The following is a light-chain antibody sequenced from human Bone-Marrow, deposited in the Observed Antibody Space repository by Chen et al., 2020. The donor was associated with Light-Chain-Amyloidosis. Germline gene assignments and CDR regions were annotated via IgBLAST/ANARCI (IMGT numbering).Light chain of an antibody. CDR3: EVWNRSSDRPM. J-gene: IGLJ3*02. CDR2: DDS. CDR1: NIGSTS. Sequence: SYVPTQPSSVSVAPGQTATIACGGNNIGSTSVHWYQQTPGQAPLLVVYDDSDRPSGIPERVSGANAGNAATVRISRVEAGEEADYCCEVWNRSSDRPMFGGGTKLTVL. V-gene: IGLV3-21*02.